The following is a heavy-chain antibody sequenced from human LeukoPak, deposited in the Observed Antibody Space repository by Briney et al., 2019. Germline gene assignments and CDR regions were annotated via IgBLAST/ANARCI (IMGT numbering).Heavy chain of an antibody. J-gene: IGHJ6*03. CDR1: GGSFTGHY. CDR3: AREVATRPISLTFYSYYYYMDV. V-gene: IGHV4-34*01. CDR2: INHGGST. Sequence: SETLSLTCAVFGGSFTGHYWSWIRQSPGKGLEWIGEINHGGSTNYNPSLKSRVTISVDTSKKQISLKLSSVTAADSAMYYCAREVATRPISLTFYSYYYYMDVWGKGTTVTVSS. D-gene: IGHD1-26*01.